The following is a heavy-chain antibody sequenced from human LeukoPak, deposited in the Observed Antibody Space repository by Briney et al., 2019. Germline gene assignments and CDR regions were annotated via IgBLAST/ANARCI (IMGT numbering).Heavy chain of an antibody. Sequence: KPGGSLRLSCAASGFTFSDYYMSWIRQAPGKGLEWVSYISSSGSTIYYADSVKGRFTISRDNAKNSLYLQMNSLRAEDTAVYYCARGPRITTTLSRWLARGKAIDYWGQGTLVTVSS. CDR3: ARGPRITTTLSRWLARGKAIDY. V-gene: IGHV3-11*04. J-gene: IGHJ4*02. CDR1: GFTFSDYY. D-gene: IGHD6-19*01. CDR2: ISSSGSTI.